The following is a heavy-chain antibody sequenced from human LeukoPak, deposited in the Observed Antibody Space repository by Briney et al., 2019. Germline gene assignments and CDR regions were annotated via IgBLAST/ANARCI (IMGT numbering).Heavy chain of an antibody. CDR3: ARSTVATADY. CDR2: IYYSGST. Sequence: SETLSLTCTVSGGSISSGGYYWSWIRQHPGKGLEWIGYIYYSGSTYYNPSLKSRVTISVDTSKNQFSLKLSSVTAADTAVYYCARSTVATADYWGQGTLVTVSS. CDR1: GGSISSGGYY. D-gene: IGHD4-17*01. J-gene: IGHJ4*02. V-gene: IGHV4-31*03.